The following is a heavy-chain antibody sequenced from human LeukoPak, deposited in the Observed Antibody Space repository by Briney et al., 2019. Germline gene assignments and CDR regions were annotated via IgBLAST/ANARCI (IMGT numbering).Heavy chain of an antibody. D-gene: IGHD3-16*02. CDR1: GYTLTELS. CDR3: AAVRLGELSYSFDY. J-gene: IGHJ4*02. Sequence: ASVKVSCKVSGYTLTELSMHRVRQAPGKGLEWMGGFDPEDGETIYAQKFQGRVTMTEDTSTDTAYMELSSLRSEDTAVYYCAAVRLGELSYSFDYWGQGTLVTVSS. CDR2: FDPEDGET. V-gene: IGHV1-24*01.